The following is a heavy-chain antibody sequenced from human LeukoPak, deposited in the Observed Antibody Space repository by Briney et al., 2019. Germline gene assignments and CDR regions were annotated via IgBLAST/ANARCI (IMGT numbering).Heavy chain of an antibody. J-gene: IGHJ4*02. CDR2: IYHTGAT. Sequence: SETLSLTCTVSGGSINNYYSSWIRQPPGKGLEYIGFIYHTGATASNPSLKSRVPISLDSSRKQFSLKMTSMTAADTAVYYVARDPLTCTTTPRSDYLDFWRQRTPVTVPP. V-gene: IGHV4-59*12. CDR3: ARDPLTCTTTPRSDYLDF. CDR1: GGSINNYY. D-gene: IGHD1-14*01.